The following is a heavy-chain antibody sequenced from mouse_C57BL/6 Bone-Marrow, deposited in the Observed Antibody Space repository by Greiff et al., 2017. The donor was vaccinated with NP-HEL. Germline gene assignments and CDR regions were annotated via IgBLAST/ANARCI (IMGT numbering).Heavy chain of an antibody. CDR2: IYPRSGNT. V-gene: IGHV1-81*01. J-gene: IGHJ2*01. CDR1: GYTFTSYG. Sequence: QVQLQQSGAELARPGASVKLSCKASGYTFTSYGISWVKQRTGQGLEWIGEIYPRSGNTYYNEKFKGKVTLTADKSSSTAYMEIRSLTSEDSAVYFCARTFYYSNLDYWGQGTTLTVSS. D-gene: IGHD2-5*01. CDR3: ARTFYYSNLDY.